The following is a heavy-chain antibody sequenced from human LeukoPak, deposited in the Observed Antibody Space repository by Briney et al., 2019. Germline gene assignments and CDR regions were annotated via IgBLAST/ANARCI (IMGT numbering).Heavy chain of an antibody. V-gene: IGHV3-23*01. CDR2: MSGSGYYT. CDR3: AKMEGQRLYDYCMDV. D-gene: IGHD3-3*01. CDR1: GFTLSSFG. Sequence: GGSLRLSCEASGFTLSSFGIHWVRQAPGKGLEWVSAMSGSGYYTYYVESVKGRFTISRDNSKNTLYLHMNSLRADDTAVYYCAKMEGQRLYDYCMDVWGRGTTVTVSS. J-gene: IGHJ6*03.